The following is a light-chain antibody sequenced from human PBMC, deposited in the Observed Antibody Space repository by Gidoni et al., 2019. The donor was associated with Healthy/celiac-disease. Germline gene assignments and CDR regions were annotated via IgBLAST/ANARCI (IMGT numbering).Light chain of an antibody. V-gene: IGKV3-11*01. J-gene: IGKJ4*01. Sequence: EIGLTQPPATLSLSPGERATLSCRASQSVSSYLAWYQQKPGQAPRLLIYYASNRATGIPARFSGSGSGTDFTLTISSLEPEDVAVYYCQQRSNWRLTFGGGTKVEIK. CDR2: YAS. CDR3: QQRSNWRLT. CDR1: QSVSSY.